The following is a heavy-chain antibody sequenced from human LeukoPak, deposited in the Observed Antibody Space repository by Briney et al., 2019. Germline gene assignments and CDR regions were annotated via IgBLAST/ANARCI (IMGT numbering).Heavy chain of an antibody. CDR3: AKGGEIDL. Sequence: GGSLRLSCATSGFTFTNYAMNWLRQAPGKGLERVSAVTGPGDTTYYADSVKGRFFMSREDSKTTVYLQMNSLRAEETDIYYCAKGGEIDLWGQGTLVTVSS. CDR2: VTGPGDTT. D-gene: IGHD3-16*01. V-gene: IGHV3-23*01. CDR1: GFTFTNYA. J-gene: IGHJ5*02.